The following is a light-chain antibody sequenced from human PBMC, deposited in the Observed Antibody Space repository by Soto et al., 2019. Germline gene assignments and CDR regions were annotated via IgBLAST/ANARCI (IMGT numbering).Light chain of an antibody. CDR3: QQRSNWPPIT. V-gene: IGKV3-11*01. Sequence: EIVLTQSPATLSLSPGERATLSCRASQSVSSYLAWYQQKPGQAPRLLIYDASNRATGTPARFSGSGSGTAFTLTISSIEPEDFAVYYCQQRSNWPPITFGQGTRLEI. J-gene: IGKJ5*01. CDR1: QSVSSY. CDR2: DAS.